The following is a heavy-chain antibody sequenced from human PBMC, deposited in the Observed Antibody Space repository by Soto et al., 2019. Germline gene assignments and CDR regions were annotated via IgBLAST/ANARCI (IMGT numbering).Heavy chain of an antibody. CDR1: GFSLSTSGMC. CDR2: IDWDDDK. J-gene: IGHJ5*02. Sequence: SGPTLVNHTQTLTLTYTFSGFSLSTSGMCVSWISQPPGKALEWLARIDWDDDKYYSTSLKTRLTISKDTSKNQVVLTMTNMDPVDTATYYCARQNYGSGRLLDPWGQGTLVTVSS. D-gene: IGHD3-10*01. V-gene: IGHV2-70*11. CDR3: ARQNYGSGRLLDP.